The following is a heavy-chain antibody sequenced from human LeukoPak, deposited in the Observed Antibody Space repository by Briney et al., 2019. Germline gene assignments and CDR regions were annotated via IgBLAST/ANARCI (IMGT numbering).Heavy chain of an antibody. V-gene: IGHV1-46*01. CDR1: GHTFSNDY. Sequence: ASVKVSCRASGHTFSNDYIHRVRQAPGRGLEWMGIINPSGESTNYAQKFQDRVTMTRDTSTGTVYMELSSLISDDTAVYFCARATIAVSSDWYFDLWGRGTLLTVSS. CDR3: ARATIAVSSDWYFDL. CDR2: INPSGEST. D-gene: IGHD6-19*01. J-gene: IGHJ2*01.